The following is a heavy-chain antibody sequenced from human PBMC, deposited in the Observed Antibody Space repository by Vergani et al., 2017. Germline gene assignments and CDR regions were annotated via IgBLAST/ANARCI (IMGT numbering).Heavy chain of an antibody. V-gene: IGHV3-48*04. CDR1: GFTFSSYG. D-gene: IGHD6-13*01. J-gene: IGHJ3*02. Sequence: VQLVESGGGVVQPGGSLRLSCAASGFTFSSYGMHWIRQAPGKGLEWVSYISSSGSTIYYADSVKGRFTISRDNAKNSLYLQMNSLRAEDTAVYYCARDSLVQVAFDIWGQGTMVTVSS. CDR3: ARDSLVQVAFDI. CDR2: ISSSGSTI.